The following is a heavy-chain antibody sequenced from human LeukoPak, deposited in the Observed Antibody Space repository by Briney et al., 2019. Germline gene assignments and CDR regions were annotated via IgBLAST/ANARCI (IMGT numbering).Heavy chain of an antibody. CDR1: GFTFSSYA. V-gene: IGHV1-69*01. J-gene: IGHJ4*02. CDR2: IIPIFGTA. D-gene: IGHD2-15*01. Sequence: PGGSLRLSCAASGFTFSSYAISWVRQAPGQGLEWMGGIIPIFGTANYAQKFQGRVTITADESTSTAYMELSSLRSEDTAVYFCARVDGSPDYWGQGTLVTVSS. CDR3: ARVDGSPDY.